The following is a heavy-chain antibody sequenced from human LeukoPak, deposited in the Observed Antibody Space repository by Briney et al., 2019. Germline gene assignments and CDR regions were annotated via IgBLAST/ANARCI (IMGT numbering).Heavy chain of an antibody. CDR1: GYTFTGYY. Sequence: ASVKVSCKASGYTFTGYYMHWVRQAPGQGLEWMGWMTPNSGNTGYAQKFQGRVTMTRNTSISTAYMELSSLRSEDTAVYYCARATSSGWYWMDYWGQGTQVTVSS. V-gene: IGHV1-8*02. CDR3: ARATSSGWYWMDY. CDR2: MTPNSGNT. D-gene: IGHD6-19*01. J-gene: IGHJ4*02.